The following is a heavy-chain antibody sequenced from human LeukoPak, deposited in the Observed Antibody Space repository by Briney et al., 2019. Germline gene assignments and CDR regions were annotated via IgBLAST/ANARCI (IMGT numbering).Heavy chain of an antibody. J-gene: IGHJ4*02. CDR3: ARGEGYSYGFDY. CDR1: GFTVSSNY. V-gene: IGHV3-53*01. D-gene: IGHD5-18*01. CDR2: IYSGGST. Sequence: GGSLRLSCAASGFTVSSNYMSWVRQAPGKGLEWVSVIYSGGSTYYADSVKGRFTISRENSKNTLYLQMNSLRAEDTAVYYCARGEGYSYGFDYWGQGTLVTVSS.